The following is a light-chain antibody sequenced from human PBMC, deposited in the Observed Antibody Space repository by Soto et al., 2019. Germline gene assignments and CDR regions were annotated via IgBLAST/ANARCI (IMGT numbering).Light chain of an antibody. J-gene: IGKJ3*01. CDR3: QKHSGGPPVT. V-gene: IGKV1-27*01. Sequence: DIQMTQSPSSLSASVGDSVTITCRARPGSSNDLAWYQQKPGKVPRLQIYAASTLQLGTPSRFSGSGSATDSTLTISSLHPQDVATFCGQKHSGGPPVTFGPGTKVDIK. CDR1: PGSSND. CDR2: AAS.